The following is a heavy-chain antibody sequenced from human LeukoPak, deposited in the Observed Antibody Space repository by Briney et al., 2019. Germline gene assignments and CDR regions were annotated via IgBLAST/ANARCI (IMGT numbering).Heavy chain of an antibody. V-gene: IGHV4-34*01. Sequence: SSETLSLTCAVYGGSFSGYYWSWIRQPPGKGLEWIGEINHSGSTNYNPSLKSRVTISVDTSKNQFSLKLSSVTAADTAVYYCARSLYQLPIDYWGQGTLVTVPS. CDR1: GGSFSGYY. CDR3: ARSLYQLPIDY. D-gene: IGHD2-2*01. CDR2: INHSGST. J-gene: IGHJ4*02.